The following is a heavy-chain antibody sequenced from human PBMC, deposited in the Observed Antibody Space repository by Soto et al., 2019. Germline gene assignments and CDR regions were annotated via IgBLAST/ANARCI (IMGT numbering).Heavy chain of an antibody. V-gene: IGHV4-59*08. CDR2: IYYSGST. CDR3: ARAPGYSSSWYSWFDP. Sequence: SETLSLTCTVSGGSISSYYWSWIRQPPGKGLEWIGYIYYSGSTNYNPSLKSRVTISVDTSKNQFSLKLSSVTAADTAVYYCARAPGYSSSWYSWFDPWGQGTLVTVSS. D-gene: IGHD6-13*01. J-gene: IGHJ5*02. CDR1: GGSISSYY.